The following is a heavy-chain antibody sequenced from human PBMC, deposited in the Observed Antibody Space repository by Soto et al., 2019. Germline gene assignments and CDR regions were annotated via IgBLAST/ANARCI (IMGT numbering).Heavy chain of an antibody. CDR1: GGSISSSSYY. J-gene: IGHJ4*02. Sequence: QLQLQESGPGLVKPSETLSLTCTVSGGSISSSSYYWGWIRQPPGKGLEWIGSIYYSGSTYYNPSLKSRVTISVDTSKNQFSLKLSSVTAADTAVYYCARHDLYSSSWYSEGKFDYWGQGTLVTVSS. D-gene: IGHD6-13*01. V-gene: IGHV4-39*01. CDR2: IYYSGST. CDR3: ARHDLYSSSWYSEGKFDY.